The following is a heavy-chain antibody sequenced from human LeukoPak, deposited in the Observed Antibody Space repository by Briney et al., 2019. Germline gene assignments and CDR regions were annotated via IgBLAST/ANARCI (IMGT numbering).Heavy chain of an antibody. J-gene: IGHJ4*02. CDR2: IDGDGSST. Sequence: PGGSLRLSCAASGFTFSSYWMQWVRQAPGKGLVWVSRIDGDGSSTNYADSVKGRFTISRDNSKNTLYLQMNSLRAEDTAVYYCAKGGNSGWYFWGQGTLVTVSS. V-gene: IGHV3-74*01. CDR1: GFTFSSYW. CDR3: AKGGNSGWYF. D-gene: IGHD6-19*01.